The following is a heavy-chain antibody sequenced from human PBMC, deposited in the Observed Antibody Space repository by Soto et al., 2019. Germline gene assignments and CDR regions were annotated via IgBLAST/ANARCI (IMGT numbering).Heavy chain of an antibody. Sequence: EVQLLESGGGLVQPGGSLRLSCAASGFTFSSYAMSWVRQAPGKGLEWVSAISGSGGSTYYADSVKGRFTISRDNSKNRLYLQMNSLRAEDAAVYYCAKWIAVGGSFDYWGQGTLVTVSS. CDR2: ISGSGGST. V-gene: IGHV3-23*01. J-gene: IGHJ4*02. CDR1: GFTFSSYA. D-gene: IGHD6-19*01. CDR3: AKWIAVGGSFDY.